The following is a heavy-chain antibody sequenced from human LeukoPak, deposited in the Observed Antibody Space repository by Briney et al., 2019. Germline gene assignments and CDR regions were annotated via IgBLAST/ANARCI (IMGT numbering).Heavy chain of an antibody. J-gene: IGHJ4*02. CDR1: GFTFSSYS. Sequence: PGGSLRLSCAASGFTFSSYSMNWVRQAPGKGLEWVAVISYDGSNKYYADSVKGRFTISRDNSMNTLYLQMNSLRADDTAVYYCARHRGPSLYSSGYFDYWGQGTLVTVSS. CDR3: ARHRGPSLYSSGYFDY. D-gene: IGHD3-22*01. V-gene: IGHV3-30*03. CDR2: ISYDGSNK.